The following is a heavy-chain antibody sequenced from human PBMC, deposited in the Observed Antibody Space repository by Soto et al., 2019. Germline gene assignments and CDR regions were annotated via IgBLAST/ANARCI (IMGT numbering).Heavy chain of an antibody. CDR3: ARLPADARRNPGSSYGTLYYFLYTDV. CDR1: GYSFTSYG. D-gene: IGHD6-6*01. J-gene: IGHJ6*03. CDR2: ISPANGRT. Sequence: QAQLLQSGGEVRQPGASVTVSCKASGYSFTSYGIVWVRKAPGQGFAWMGWISPANGRTDYGLNLQGSLNMTTDISTVTAYIQLRSLRPDDTATYFCARLPADARRNPGSSYGTLYYFLYTDVWGGWTPITVS. V-gene: IGHV1-18*01.